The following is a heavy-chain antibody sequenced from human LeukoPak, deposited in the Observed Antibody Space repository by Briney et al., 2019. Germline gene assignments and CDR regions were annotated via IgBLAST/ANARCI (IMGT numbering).Heavy chain of an antibody. D-gene: IGHD1-20*01. CDR1: GDSISSGDYY. Sequence: SQTLSLTCTVSGDSISSGDYYWTWIRQPAGKGLEWIGRIYSSGSTNYNPSLKSRLTISLDTSKNQFSLKLSSVTAADTAGYYCARGNWNYFDYWGQGTLVPVSS. J-gene: IGHJ4*02. CDR3: ARGNWNYFDY. V-gene: IGHV4-61*02. CDR2: IYSSGST.